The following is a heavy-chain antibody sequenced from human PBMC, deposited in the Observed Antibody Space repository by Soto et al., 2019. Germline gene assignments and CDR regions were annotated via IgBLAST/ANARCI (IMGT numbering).Heavy chain of an antibody. V-gene: IGHV3-66*01. CDR1: GFTVSNTY. Sequence: EVQLVESGGGLVQPGGSLRLSCAASGFTVSNTYMSWVRQAPGKGLEWVAINYSGDNTYYADSVKGRFIISRDNSKNTLYLQMNSLRAEDTAVYYCASRAYSSSWSEVKYWGQGTLVTVTS. D-gene: IGHD6-13*01. CDR2: NYSGDNT. CDR3: ASRAYSSSWSEVKY. J-gene: IGHJ4*02.